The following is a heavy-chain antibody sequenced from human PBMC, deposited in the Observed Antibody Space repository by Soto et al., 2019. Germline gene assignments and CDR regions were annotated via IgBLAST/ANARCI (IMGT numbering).Heavy chain of an antibody. V-gene: IGHV3-23*01. J-gene: IGHJ3*02. CDR2: ISAAATIT. Sequence: EVQLLESGGGLVQPGESLRLSCVASGFTFDKSAMSWVRQTPEKGLELVAGISAAATITHYADSVRGRFTISRDNSKNKQSLQMRNRGAEDTAIYYCAKDPTGNYGGGFAMWRQRPTVIVSS. CDR1: GFTFDKSA. D-gene: IGHD3-16*01. CDR3: AKDPTGNYGGGFAM.